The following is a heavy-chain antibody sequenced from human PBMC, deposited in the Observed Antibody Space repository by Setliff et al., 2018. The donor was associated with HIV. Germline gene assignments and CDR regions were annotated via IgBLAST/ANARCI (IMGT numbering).Heavy chain of an antibody. CDR2: IYGSGTT. Sequence: SETLSLTCAVSGYSISSGFYWGWIRQPPGKGLEWIGSIYGSGTTKYNPSLRSRVTISVDKSKNQLSLSLDSVTAADTAVYYCARRGDFFYYAMDVWGQGTTVTVSS. J-gene: IGHJ6*02. CDR3: ARRGDFFYYAMDV. V-gene: IGHV4-38-2*01. CDR1: GYSISSGFY.